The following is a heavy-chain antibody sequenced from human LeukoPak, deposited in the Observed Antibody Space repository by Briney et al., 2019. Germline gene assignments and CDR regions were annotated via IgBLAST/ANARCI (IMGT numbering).Heavy chain of an antibody. J-gene: IGHJ4*02. CDR2: IYHSGSP. Sequence: SETLSLTCAVSGGSISSNNWWGWVRQPPGKGLEWIGEIYHSGSPNYNPSLKSRVTISVDTSKNQFSLKLNSVTATDTAVYYCARHYGPWGQGTQVTVSS. CDR3: ARHYGP. CDR1: GGSISSNNW. V-gene: IGHV4-4*02. D-gene: IGHD3-16*01.